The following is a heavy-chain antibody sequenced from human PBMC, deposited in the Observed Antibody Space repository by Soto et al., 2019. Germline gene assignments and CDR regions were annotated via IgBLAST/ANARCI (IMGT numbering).Heavy chain of an antibody. D-gene: IGHD2-15*01. CDR3: ARAYCSGGSCYIDY. CDR1: GFSLSNARMG. Sequence: QVTLKASGPVLVKPTETLTLTCTVSGFSLSNARMGVSWIRQPPGKALEWLAHIFSNDEKSYSTSLKSRLTISKDTSKSQVVLTMTNMDPVDTATYYCARAYCSGGSCYIDYWGQGTLVTVSS. J-gene: IGHJ4*02. CDR2: IFSNDEK. V-gene: IGHV2-26*01.